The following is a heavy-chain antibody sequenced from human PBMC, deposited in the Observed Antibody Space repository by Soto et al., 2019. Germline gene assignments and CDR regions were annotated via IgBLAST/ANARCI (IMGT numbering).Heavy chain of an antibody. V-gene: IGHV3-53*01. D-gene: IGHD5-18*01. CDR2: VFSDGRT. CDR1: GFRVSTTY. CDR3: ARGPPAGYIYGSNWWYLDY. J-gene: IGHJ4*02. Sequence: EVQLVESGGGLIQPGGSLRLSCAASGFRVSTTYMTWFRQAPGRGLEWVSAVFSDGRTFYPDSVKGRFTISRDNSKNTLFLQMTSLRAEDTAVYHCARGPPAGYIYGSNWWYLDYWGQGTLVTVSS.